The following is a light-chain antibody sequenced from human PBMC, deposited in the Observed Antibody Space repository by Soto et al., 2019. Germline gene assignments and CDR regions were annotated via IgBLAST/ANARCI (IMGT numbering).Light chain of an antibody. CDR1: SSGVGGYNY. Sequence: QSALTQPASVSGSPGQSITISCTGTSSGVGGYNYVSWYQQHPGKAPKLMIYDVSNRPSGISNRFSGSKSGNTASLTISGLQAEDEADYYCSSYTSSNTLVFGGGTKLTVL. CDR3: SSYTSSNTLV. CDR2: DVS. J-gene: IGLJ3*02. V-gene: IGLV2-14*03.